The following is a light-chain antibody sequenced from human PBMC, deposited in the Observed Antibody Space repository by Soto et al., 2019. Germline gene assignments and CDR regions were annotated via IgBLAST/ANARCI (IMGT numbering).Light chain of an antibody. J-gene: IGLJ1*01. V-gene: IGLV2-14*01. Sequence: QPVLTQPASVSGSPGQSIAISCTGTSSDVGGYNYVSWYQQHPGTAPKLMIYDVSNRPSGVSDRFSGSKSGNTASLTISGIQAEDEADYYCSSYTSTSTYVFGTGTKLTVL. CDR3: SSYTSTSTYV. CDR2: DVS. CDR1: SSDVGGYNY.